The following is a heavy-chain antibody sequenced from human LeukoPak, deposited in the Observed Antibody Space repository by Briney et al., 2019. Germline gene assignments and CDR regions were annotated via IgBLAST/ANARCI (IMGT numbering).Heavy chain of an antibody. CDR1: AFTFSSYG. V-gene: IGHV3-30*18. CDR3: AKGSGGDYFPYYYYYGMDV. CDR2: ISYEGSNK. J-gene: IGHJ6*02. Sequence: PGGSLRLSCAASAFTFSSYGMYWVRQAPGKGLEGVAVISYEGSNKYYADSVKGRFTISRDNSKNTLYLQMNSLRAEDTAVYYCAKGSGGDYFPYYYYYGMDVWGQGTTVTVSS. D-gene: IGHD4-17*01.